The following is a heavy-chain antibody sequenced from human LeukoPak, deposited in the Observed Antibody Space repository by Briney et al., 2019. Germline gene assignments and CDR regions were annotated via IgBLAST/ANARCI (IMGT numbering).Heavy chain of an antibody. D-gene: IGHD6-19*01. CDR1: GGSFSGYY. Sequence: SETLSLTCAVYGGSFSGYYWSWIRQPPGKGLEWIGYIYYSGSTNYNPSLKSRVTISVDTSKNQFSLKLSSVTAADTAVYYCARRRNHSSGWYQYYYYGMDVWGQGTTVTVSS. J-gene: IGHJ6*02. V-gene: IGHV4-59*08. CDR2: IYYSGST. CDR3: ARRRNHSSGWYQYYYYGMDV.